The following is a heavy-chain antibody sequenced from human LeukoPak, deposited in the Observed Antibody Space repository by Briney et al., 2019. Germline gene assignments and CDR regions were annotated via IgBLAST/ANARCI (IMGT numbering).Heavy chain of an antibody. CDR1: GFTFSSYA. CDR3: ARDHPEYYYDSSGYYYD. D-gene: IGHD3-22*01. CDR2: ISGSGGST. V-gene: IGHV3-23*01. J-gene: IGHJ4*02. Sequence: GGSLRLSCAASGFTFSSYAMSWVRQAPGKGLEWVSTISGSGGSTFYADSVKGRFTISRDNSNNTLYLQMNSLRAEDTAVYYCARDHPEYYYDSSGYYYDWGQGTLVTVSS.